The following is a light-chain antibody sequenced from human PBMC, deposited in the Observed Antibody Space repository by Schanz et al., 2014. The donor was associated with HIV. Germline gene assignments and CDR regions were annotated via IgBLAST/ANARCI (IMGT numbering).Light chain of an antibody. Sequence: DIQMTQSPSTLSASVGDTVTITCRASQDIRPRLAWYQQKPGKAPNLLISKISALGDGVPARFSGRGSGTEFTLTISSLQPDDFATYYCQQYDSSSWTFGQGTKVETK. CDR2: KIS. J-gene: IGKJ1*01. CDR3: QQYDSSSWT. V-gene: IGKV1-5*03. CDR1: QDIRPR.